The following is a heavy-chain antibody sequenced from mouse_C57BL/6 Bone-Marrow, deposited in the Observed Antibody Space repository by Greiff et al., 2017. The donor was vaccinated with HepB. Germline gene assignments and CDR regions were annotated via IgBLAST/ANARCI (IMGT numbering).Heavy chain of an antibody. J-gene: IGHJ4*01. D-gene: IGHD2-12*01. V-gene: IGHV1-81*01. CDR3: AISASVYDGYAMDY. CDR2: IYPRSGNT. Sequence: QVQLQQSGAELARPGASVKLSCKASGYTFTSYGISWVKQRTGQGLEWIGEIYPRSGNTYYNEKFKGKATLTADKSSSTAYMELRSLTSEDSAVYFCAISASVYDGYAMDYWGQGTSVTVSS. CDR1: GYTFTSYG.